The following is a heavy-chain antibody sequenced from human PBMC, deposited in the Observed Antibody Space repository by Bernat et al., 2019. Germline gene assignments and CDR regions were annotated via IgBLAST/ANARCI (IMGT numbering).Heavy chain of an antibody. J-gene: IGHJ4*02. CDR3: TRHEATRDY. CDR2: IKSKANSYAT. Sequence: EVQLVESGGGLAKPGGSLSLSCATSGFTFNNAWMHWVRQAPGKGLEWVGRIKSKANSYATAYAASVKGRFTISRDDSKNTAYLQMNSLKTEDTAVYYCTRHEATRDYWGQGTLVTVSS. V-gene: IGHV3-73*01. CDR1: GFTFNNAW.